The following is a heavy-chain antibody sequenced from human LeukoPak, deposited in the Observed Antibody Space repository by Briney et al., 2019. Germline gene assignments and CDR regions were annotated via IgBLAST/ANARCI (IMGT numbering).Heavy chain of an antibody. V-gene: IGHV4-59*12. J-gene: IGHJ4*02. CDR1: GGSISTYY. CDR2: IYYSGST. D-gene: IGHD3-10*01. Sequence: SETLSLTCTVSGGSISTYYWNWIRQPPGKGLEWIGYIYYSGSTYYNPSLKSRVTISVDTSKNQFSLKLSSVTAADTAVYYCASDFYGSGSRWGQGTLVTVSS. CDR3: ASDFYGSGSR.